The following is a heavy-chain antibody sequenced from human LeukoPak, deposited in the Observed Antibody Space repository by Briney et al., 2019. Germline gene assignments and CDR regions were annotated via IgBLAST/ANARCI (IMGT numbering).Heavy chain of an antibody. CDR1: GFNFNSHT. CDR3: ARDLGDGEYFFDF. CDR2: ITSGSTTI. V-gene: IGHV3-48*04. D-gene: IGHD3-10*01. Sequence: GGSLRLSCEASGFNFNSHTMGWVRQAPGKGLEWVSSITSGSTTIYYGDSVRGRFTVSRDNAKNSLYLQMNSMMVADTAVYFCARDLGDGEYFFDFWGQGTLVSVSS. J-gene: IGHJ4*02.